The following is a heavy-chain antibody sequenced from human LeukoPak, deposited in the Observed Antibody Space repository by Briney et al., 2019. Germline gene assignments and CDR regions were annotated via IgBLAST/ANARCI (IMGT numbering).Heavy chain of an antibody. J-gene: IGHJ5*02. CDR2: IKSKIDGGST. CDR3: STSRRRGYTYGYT. Sequence: PGGSLRLSCAASGLTFNNAWMNWVRQAPGKGLEWVGRIKSKIDGGSTDYATPVKGRFTISRDDSKNTLYLQMSSLKPEDTAVYYCSTSRRRGYTYGYTWGQGTLVTVSS. V-gene: IGHV3-15*07. CDR1: GLTFNNAW. D-gene: IGHD5-18*01.